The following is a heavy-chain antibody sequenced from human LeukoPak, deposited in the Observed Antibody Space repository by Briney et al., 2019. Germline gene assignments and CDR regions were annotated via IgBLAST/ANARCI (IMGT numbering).Heavy chain of an antibody. D-gene: IGHD3-10*01. V-gene: IGHV4-30-2*01. CDR1: GGAIGSGGYS. CDR3: ARSVYGSGSYVAFDI. J-gene: IGHJ3*02. CDR2: IYHSGST. Sequence: SETLSLSCAGSGGAIGSGGYSWSWIRQPPGKGLEWIGYIYHSGSTYYNPSLKSRVTISVDRSKNQFSLKLSSVTAADTAVYYCARSVYGSGSYVAFDIWGQGTMVTVSS.